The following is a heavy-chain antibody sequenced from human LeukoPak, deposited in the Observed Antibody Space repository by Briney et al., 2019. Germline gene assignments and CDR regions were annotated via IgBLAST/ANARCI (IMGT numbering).Heavy chain of an antibody. Sequence: KPSETLSLTCTVSGGSISSSSYYWGWIRQPPGKGLEWIGSIYYSGSTYYNPSLKSRVTISVDTSKNQFSLKLSSVTAADTAVYYCTREEGDQNWFDPWGQGTLVTVSS. CDR3: TREEGDQNWFDP. J-gene: IGHJ5*02. CDR1: GGSISSSSYY. V-gene: IGHV4-39*07. CDR2: IYYSGST.